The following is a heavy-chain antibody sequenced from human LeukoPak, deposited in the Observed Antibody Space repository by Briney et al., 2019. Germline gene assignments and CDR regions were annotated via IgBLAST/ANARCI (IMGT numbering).Heavy chain of an antibody. J-gene: IGHJ2*01. CDR2: IYYSGST. CDR3: ARDRYFDL. V-gene: IGHV4-39*07. Sequence: SETLSLTCTVSGGSISSSSYYWGWIRQPPGKGLEWIGSIYYSGSTYYNPSLKSRVTISVDTSKNQFSLKLSSVTAADTAVYYRARDRYFDLWGRGTLVTVSS. CDR1: GGSISSSSYY.